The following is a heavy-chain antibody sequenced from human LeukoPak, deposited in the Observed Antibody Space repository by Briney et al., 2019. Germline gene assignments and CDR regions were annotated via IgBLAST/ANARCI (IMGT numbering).Heavy chain of an antibody. V-gene: IGHV1-2*02. CDR1: GYTFTGYY. CDR3: ARSSPGYYPYYYYGMDV. J-gene: IGHJ6*02. D-gene: IGHD3-9*01. Sequence: ASVKVSCKASGYTFTGYYMHWVRQAPGQGREWMGWINPNSGGTNYAQKFQGRVTMTRDTSISTAYMELSRLRSDDTAVYYCARSSPGYYPYYYYGMDVWGQGTTVTVSS. CDR2: INPNSGGT.